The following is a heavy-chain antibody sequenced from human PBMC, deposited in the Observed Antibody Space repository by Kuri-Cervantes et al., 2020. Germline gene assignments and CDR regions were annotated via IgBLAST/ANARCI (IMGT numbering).Heavy chain of an antibody. CDR2: IYWDDDK. Sequence: SGPTLVKPTQTLTLTCTFSGLSLSSNGVGVGWIRQPPGKALEWLAVIYWDDDKRYSPSLMTRLTITMDTSKDHVVLTMTNVDPMDTATYYCAHRRREGSSWTDFDYWGQGTLVTVSS. CDR1: GLSLSSNGVG. J-gene: IGHJ4*02. CDR3: AHRRREGSSWTDFDY. V-gene: IGHV2-5*02. D-gene: IGHD6-13*01.